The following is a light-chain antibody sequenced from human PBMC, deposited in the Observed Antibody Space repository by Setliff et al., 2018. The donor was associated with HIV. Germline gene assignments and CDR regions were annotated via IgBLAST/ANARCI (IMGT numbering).Light chain of an antibody. CDR2: DAS. CDR3: CSYAGSYTV. J-gene: IGLJ2*01. V-gene: IGLV2-14*03. CDR1: SRDIGTYDF. Sequence: ALTQPASISGSPGQSITISCAGTSRDIGTYDFVSWYQQHPGKAPKLLIYDASDRPSGVSDRFSGSKSGNTASLTISGLQTEDEADYYCCSYAGSYTVFGGGTKVTVL.